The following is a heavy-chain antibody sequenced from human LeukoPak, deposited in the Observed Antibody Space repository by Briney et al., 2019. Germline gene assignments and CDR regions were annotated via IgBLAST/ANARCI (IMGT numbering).Heavy chain of an antibody. D-gene: IGHD6-19*01. V-gene: IGHV4-39*07. J-gene: IGHJ4*02. CDR2: IYHSGST. Sequence: SETLSLTCTVSGGSISSYYWGWIRQPPGKGLEWIGSIYHSGSTYYNPSLKSRVTISVDTSKNQFSLKLSSVTAADTAVYYCARVGWYSSGWYYFDYWGQGTLVTVSS. CDR1: GGSISSYY. CDR3: ARVGWYSSGWYYFDY.